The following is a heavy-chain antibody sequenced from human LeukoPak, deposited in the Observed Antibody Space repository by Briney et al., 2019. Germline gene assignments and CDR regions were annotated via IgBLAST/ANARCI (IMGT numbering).Heavy chain of an antibody. D-gene: IGHD2-15*01. CDR3: VKGLISGVAGLTPLFDN. V-gene: IGHV3-23*01. CDR1: GFTFSSYA. J-gene: IGHJ4*02. Sequence: PGGSLRLSCAASGFTFSSYAMSWVRQAPGKGLEWVSTIGSGGGTTDYADSVKGRFAISRDNSKNTLYLQMNTLGAEDTALYYCVKGLISGVAGLTPLFDNWGQGTLVTVSS. CDR2: IGSGGGTT.